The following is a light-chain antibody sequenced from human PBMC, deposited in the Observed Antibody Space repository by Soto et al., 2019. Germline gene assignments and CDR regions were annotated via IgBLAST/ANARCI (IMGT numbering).Light chain of an antibody. CDR2: GAS. CDR1: QSVSSSY. CDR3: QQYGSSHFT. V-gene: IGKV3-20*01. Sequence: EIVLTQSPGTLSLSPGERATLSCRASQSVSSSYLAWYQQEPGQAPRLLIYGASSRATGIPDRFSGSGSGTDFTLTISRLEPDDFAVYYCQQYGSSHFTFGPGTKVDIK. J-gene: IGKJ3*01.